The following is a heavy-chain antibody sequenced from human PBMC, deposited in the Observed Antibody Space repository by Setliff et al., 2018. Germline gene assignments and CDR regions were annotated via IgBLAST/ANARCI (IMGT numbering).Heavy chain of an antibody. CDR1: GYIFTSYG. J-gene: IGHJ6*04. D-gene: IGHD3-10*01. CDR2: INPRTGVT. V-gene: IGHV1-2*02. Sequence: ASVKVSCKASGYIFTSYGISWVRQAPGQGLEWMGWINPRTGVTNYAQNFQGRVTMTRDTSITTVYMDLGRLRSDDTAVYYCARGTDYHGSGSYWAKDVWGKGTTVTVSS. CDR3: ARGTDYHGSGSYWAKDV.